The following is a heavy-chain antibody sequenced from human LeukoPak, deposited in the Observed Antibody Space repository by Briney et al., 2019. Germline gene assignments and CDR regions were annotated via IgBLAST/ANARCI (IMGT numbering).Heavy chain of an antibody. J-gene: IGHJ6*03. CDR3: ARDPYSGNLGPTYYYYMDV. CDR1: GFTFGSYS. CDR2: ITSSSNYI. V-gene: IGHV3-21*01. D-gene: IGHD1-26*01. Sequence: GGSLRLSCAASGFTFGSYSMNWVRQAPGKGLEWVSSITSSSNYIYYADSLKGRFTISRDNAKNSLYLQMNSLRDDDTAVYYCARDPYSGNLGPTYYYYMDVWGKGTTVTVSS.